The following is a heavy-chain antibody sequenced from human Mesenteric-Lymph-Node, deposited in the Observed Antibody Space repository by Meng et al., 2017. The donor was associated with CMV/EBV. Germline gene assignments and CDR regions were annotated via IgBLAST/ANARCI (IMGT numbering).Heavy chain of an antibody. Sequence: SETLSLTCAVYGGSFSGYYWSWIRQPPGKGLEWIGEINHSGSTNYNPSLKSRVTISVDTSKNQFSLELISVTAADTAIYYCTRQILSGNYYSFIGAFDIWGQGTVVTVSS. D-gene: IGHD1-26*01. V-gene: IGHV4-34*01. CDR3: TRQILSGNYYSFIGAFDI. CDR1: GGSFSGYY. J-gene: IGHJ3*02. CDR2: INHSGST.